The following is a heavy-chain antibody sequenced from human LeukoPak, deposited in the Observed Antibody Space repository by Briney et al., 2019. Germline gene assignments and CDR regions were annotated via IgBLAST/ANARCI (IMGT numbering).Heavy chain of an antibody. J-gene: IGHJ4*02. V-gene: IGHV3-23*01. CDR1: GFTFSSYA. CDR2: ISGSGGST. D-gene: IGHD3-9*01. Sequence: GGSLRLSCAASGFTFSSYAMSWVRQAPGKGLEWVSGISGSGGSTVYADSVKGRFTISRDNSKNTLYLQMNSLRAEDTAVYYCAKATSYDILTGYTDYWGQGTLVTVSS. CDR3: AKATSYDILTGYTDY.